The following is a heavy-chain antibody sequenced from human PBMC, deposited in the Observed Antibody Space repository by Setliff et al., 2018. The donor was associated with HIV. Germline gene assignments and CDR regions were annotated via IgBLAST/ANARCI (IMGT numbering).Heavy chain of an antibody. CDR2: VSPGSGTT. CDR1: GFAFSTFD. J-gene: IGHJ3*01. V-gene: IGHV3-23*01. CDR3: AKPTPGLYPRSFDL. Sequence: LRLSCAAFGFAFSTFDMNWVRQTPDKGLEWVAAVSPGSGTTYYADSVKGRFTVSRDDSKNTLFLQMNSLGAEDTAIYYCAKPTPGLYPRSFDLWGQGTLVTVS.